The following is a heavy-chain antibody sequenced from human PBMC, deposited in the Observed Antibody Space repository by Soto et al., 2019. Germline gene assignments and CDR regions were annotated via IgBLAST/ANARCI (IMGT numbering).Heavy chain of an antibody. J-gene: IGHJ3*02. Sequence: QVQLVQSGAEVKKPGASVKVSCKASGYTFTSYGISWVRQAPGQGLEWMGWISAYNGNTNYAQKLQGRVTMTTETSTSTAYMELRSLRSDDTAVYYCARDRGRYYYDSSGYYGNDAFDIWGQGTMVTVSS. CDR2: ISAYNGNT. CDR1: GYTFTSYG. CDR3: ARDRGRYYYDSSGYYGNDAFDI. V-gene: IGHV1-18*01. D-gene: IGHD3-22*01.